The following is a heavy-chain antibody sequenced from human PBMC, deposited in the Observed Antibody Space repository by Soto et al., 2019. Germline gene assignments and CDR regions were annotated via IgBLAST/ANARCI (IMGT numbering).Heavy chain of an antibody. CDR2: ISSSGTTI. Sequence: GGSLRLSCAASGFTFSDYYMSWIRQAPGKGLEGVSYISSSGTTIYYADFVKGRFTISRDKAKNSLYLQMNSLRAEDTAVYYCARDGGYCTKRCGAFDIWGQGTMVTVSS. CDR3: ARDGGYCTKRCGAFDI. CDR1: GFTFSDYY. D-gene: IGHD2-8*01. V-gene: IGHV3-11*01. J-gene: IGHJ3*02.